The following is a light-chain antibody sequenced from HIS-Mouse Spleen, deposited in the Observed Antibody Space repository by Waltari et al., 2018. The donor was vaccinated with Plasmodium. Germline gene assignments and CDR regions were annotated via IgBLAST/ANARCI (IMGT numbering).Light chain of an antibody. J-gene: IGLJ2*01. V-gene: IGLV2-23*03. CDR3: CSYAGSSTFVV. CDR1: SSDVGSYAL. CDR2: EGS. Sequence: QSALSHPASVSGSPGQSITISCTVTSSDVGSYALVSWYQQHPGQAPKLMIYEGSKRPSGVSNRFSGSKSGNTASLTISGLPAEDEADYYCCSYAGSSTFVVFGGGTKLTVL.